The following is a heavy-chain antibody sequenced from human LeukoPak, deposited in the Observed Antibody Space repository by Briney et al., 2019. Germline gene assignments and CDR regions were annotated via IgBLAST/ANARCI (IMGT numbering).Heavy chain of an antibody. CDR2: IKQDGSEK. D-gene: IGHD4-11*01. J-gene: IGHJ6*03. V-gene: IGHV3-7*01. Sequence: GGSLRLSCAASGFTFSSYWMSWVRQAPGKGLEWVANIKQDGSEKYYVDSVKGRFTISRDNARNSLYLQMNSLRAGLTAEDTCVNDTVSESLYCYYNMDVWGKGTTVTVSS. CDR3: VNDTVSESLYCYYNMDV. CDR1: GFTFSSYW.